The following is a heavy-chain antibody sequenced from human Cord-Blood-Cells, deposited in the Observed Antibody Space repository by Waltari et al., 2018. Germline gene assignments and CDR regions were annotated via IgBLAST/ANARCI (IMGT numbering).Heavy chain of an antibody. CDR3: ARGGLEYFQH. Sequence: QVQLQQWGAGLLKPSETLSLTCAVYGGSFSGFYWSWIRQPPGKGLEWIGEINHSGSTNYNPSLKSRVTISVDTSKNQFSLKLSSVTAADTAVYYCARGGLEYFQHWGQGTLVTVSS. J-gene: IGHJ1*01. CDR1: GGSFSGFY. V-gene: IGHV4-34*01. CDR2: INHSGST.